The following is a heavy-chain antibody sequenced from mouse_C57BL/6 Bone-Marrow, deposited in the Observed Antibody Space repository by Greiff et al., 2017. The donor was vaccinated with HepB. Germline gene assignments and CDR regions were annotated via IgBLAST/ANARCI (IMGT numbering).Heavy chain of an antibody. Sequence: QVQLQQPGTELVKPGASVKLSCKASGYTFTSYWMHWVKQRPGQGLEWIGNINPSNGGTNYNEKFKSKATLTVDKSSSTAYMQLSSLTSEDAAVYYCARERGDGAWFAYWGQGTLVTVSA. CDR3: ARERGDGAWFAY. V-gene: IGHV1-53*01. CDR2: INPSNGGT. J-gene: IGHJ3*01. CDR1: GYTFTSYW.